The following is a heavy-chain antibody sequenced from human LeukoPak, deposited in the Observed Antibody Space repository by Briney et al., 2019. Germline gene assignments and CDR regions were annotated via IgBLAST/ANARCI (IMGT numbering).Heavy chain of an antibody. CDR2: INPSGGSA. D-gene: IGHD3-3*01. V-gene: IGHV1-46*01. Sequence: ASLKVSCKSSGYTFSSYYVRWVRQAPGQGLEWMAMINPSGGSAYYAQKFRGRVTMTRDTSTSTVYMELSSLRSEDTAVYYCARDPSYYDFWSGPVEITMDVWGQGTTVTVSS. CDR3: ARDPSYYDFWSGPVEITMDV. CDR1: GYTFSSYY. J-gene: IGHJ6*02.